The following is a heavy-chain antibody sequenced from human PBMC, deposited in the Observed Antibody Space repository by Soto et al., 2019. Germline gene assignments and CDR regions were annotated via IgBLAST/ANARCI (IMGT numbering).Heavy chain of an antibody. Sequence: GSLRLSCTSSGFTFGDYAMSWFRQAPGKGLEWVGFIRSKAYGGTTEYAASVKGRFTISRDDSKSIAYLQMNSLKTEGTAVYYCTRDLQSHNYVTGPFDSWGQGTLVTVSS. V-gene: IGHV3-49*03. CDR2: IRSKAYGGTT. CDR1: GFTFGDYA. D-gene: IGHD1-1*01. CDR3: TRDLQSHNYVTGPFDS. J-gene: IGHJ4*02.